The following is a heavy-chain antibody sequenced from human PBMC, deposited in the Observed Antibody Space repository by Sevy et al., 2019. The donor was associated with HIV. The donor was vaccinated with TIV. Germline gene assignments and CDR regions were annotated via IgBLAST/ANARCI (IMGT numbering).Heavy chain of an antibody. CDR2: AYYNGGT. Sequence: SETLSLTCTVSGGSLDVFGWTWVRQPPGKGLEWIGYAYYNGGTNYNPSLKSRFTIPVGTSARQFSLHLNSVTAADTAIYYCARDNWGSIDYWGQGILVTVSS. CDR3: ARDNWGSIDY. V-gene: IGHV4-59*01. J-gene: IGHJ4*02. CDR1: GGSLDVFG. D-gene: IGHD7-27*01.